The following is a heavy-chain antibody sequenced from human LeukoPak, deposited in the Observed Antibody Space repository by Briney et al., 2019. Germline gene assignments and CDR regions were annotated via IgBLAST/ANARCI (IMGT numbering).Heavy chain of an antibody. CDR2: IYYSGST. J-gene: IGHJ4*02. Sequence: SGTLSLTCTVSGGSISSYFWSWIRQPPGKGLEWIGYIYYSGSTNYNPSLQSRVTISVDTSKNQFSLKLSSVAAADTAVYYCARRSYSSGYYLMDYWGQGTLVTVSS. CDR1: GGSISSYF. D-gene: IGHD3-22*01. V-gene: IGHV4-59*01. CDR3: ARRSYSSGYYLMDY.